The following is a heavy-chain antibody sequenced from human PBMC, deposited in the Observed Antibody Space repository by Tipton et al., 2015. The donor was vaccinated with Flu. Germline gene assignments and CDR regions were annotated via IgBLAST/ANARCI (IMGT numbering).Heavy chain of an antibody. Sequence: TLSLTCTVSGGSVRSYYWSWIRQPAGKGLEWIGRIYTSGSNNYNPSLKSRVTMSVDTSKNQISLKLSSVTAADTAVYYCATFKRNPYYHFDYWGQGTLVTVSS. CDR2: IYTSGSN. J-gene: IGHJ4*02. CDR3: ATFKRNPYYHFDY. V-gene: IGHV4-4*07. D-gene: IGHD3-10*01. CDR1: GGSVRSYY.